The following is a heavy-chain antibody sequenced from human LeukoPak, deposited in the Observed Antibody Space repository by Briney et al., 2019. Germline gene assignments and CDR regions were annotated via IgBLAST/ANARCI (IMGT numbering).Heavy chain of an antibody. CDR3: ARGTRERITIFGVVIESYYFDY. D-gene: IGHD3-3*01. CDR1: GYTFTSYY. V-gene: IGHV1-46*01. Sequence: ASVKVSCKASGYTFTSYYMHWVRQAPGQGLEWMGIINPSGGSTSYAQKFQGRVTMTRDTSTSTVYMELSSLRSEDTAVYYCARGTRERITIFGVVIESYYFDYWGQGTLVTVSS. J-gene: IGHJ4*02. CDR2: INPSGGST.